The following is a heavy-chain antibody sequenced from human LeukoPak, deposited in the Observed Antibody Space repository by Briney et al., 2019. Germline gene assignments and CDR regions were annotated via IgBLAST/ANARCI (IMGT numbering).Heavy chain of an antibody. V-gene: IGHV4-34*01. CDR3: ARDGRGYFDWLRFDY. J-gene: IGHJ4*02. CDR1: GGSFSGYY. Sequence: SETLSLTCAVYGGSFSGYYWSWIRQPPGKGLEWIGEINHSGSTNYNPSLKSRVTISVDTSKNQFSLKLSSVTAADTAVYYCARDGRGYFDWLRFDYWGQGTLVTVSS. CDR2: INHSGST. D-gene: IGHD3-9*01.